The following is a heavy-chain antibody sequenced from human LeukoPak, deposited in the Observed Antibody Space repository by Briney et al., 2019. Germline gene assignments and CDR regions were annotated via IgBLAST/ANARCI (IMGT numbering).Heavy chain of an antibody. CDR3: ARQPYYYDSSGYYPDFDY. CDR2: INPSGGST. V-gene: IGHV1-46*01. J-gene: IGHJ4*02. CDR1: GYTFTSYY. D-gene: IGHD3-22*01. Sequence: ASVKVSCKASGYTFTSYYMHWVRQAPGQGLEWMGIINPSGGSTSYAQKFQGRVTMTRDTSTSTVYMELSSLRSEDTAVSYCARQPYYYDSSGYYPDFDYWGQGTLVTVSS.